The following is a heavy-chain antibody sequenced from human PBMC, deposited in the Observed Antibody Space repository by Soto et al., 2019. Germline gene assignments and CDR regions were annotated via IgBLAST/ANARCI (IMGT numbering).Heavy chain of an antibody. J-gene: IGHJ4*02. D-gene: IGHD3-10*01. Sequence: GGSLRLSCAASGFTFSSFWMSWVRQAPGKGLEWVANIKTDVSETHYVDSVKGRFTISRDNPKTSLFLQMNSLRVEDTAVYFCTSDRYPRFYHGSGSYPYYWGQGTPVTVSS. V-gene: IGHV3-7*03. CDR3: TSDRYPRFYHGSGSYPYY. CDR1: GFTFSSFW. CDR2: IKTDVSET.